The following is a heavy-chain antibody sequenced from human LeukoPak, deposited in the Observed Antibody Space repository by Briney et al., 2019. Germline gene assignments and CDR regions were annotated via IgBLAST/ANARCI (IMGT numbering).Heavy chain of an antibody. J-gene: IGHJ4*02. CDR2: IYYTGST. CDR1: GGSISSYY. D-gene: IGHD5-24*01. Sequence: SETLSLTCTVSGGSISSYYWSWIRQPPGKGLEWIGYIYYTGSTRYNPSFKSRVTISVDTSKNQFSLNLISVTAADTALYYCARLGDAYNLLLDYWGQGTLVTVSS. V-gene: IGHV4-59*08. CDR3: ARLGDAYNLLLDY.